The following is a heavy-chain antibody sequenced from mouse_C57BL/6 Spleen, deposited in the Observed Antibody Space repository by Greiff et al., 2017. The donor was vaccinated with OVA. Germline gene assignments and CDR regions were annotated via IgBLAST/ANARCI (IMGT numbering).Heavy chain of an antibody. Sequence: QVQLQQSGAELARPGASVKLSCKASGYTFTSYGISWVKQRTGQGLEWIGEIYPRSGNTYYNEKFKGKATLTADKSSSTAYMELRSLTSEDSAVYFCARGGIYDYDGGNYFDYWGQGTTLTVSS. D-gene: IGHD2-4*01. CDR2: IYPRSGNT. CDR1: GYTFTSYG. V-gene: IGHV1-81*01. CDR3: ARGGIYDYDGGNYFDY. J-gene: IGHJ2*01.